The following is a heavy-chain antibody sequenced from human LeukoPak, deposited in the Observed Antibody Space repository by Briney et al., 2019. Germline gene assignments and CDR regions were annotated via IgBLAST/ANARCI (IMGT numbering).Heavy chain of an antibody. CDR3: AREGTLCRGLPADFGWSDP. V-gene: IGHV1-2*02. CDR2: INPNSGAT. CDR1: GYTFTKYY. J-gene: IGHJ5*02. Sequence: GASVKVSCKASGYTFTKYYIYWVRQAPGQGLEWMGWINPNSGATNYAKKFQGRVTMTRDTSISTAYMELSRLRSDDTAVYYCAREGTLCRGLPADFGWSDPWGQGALVTVSS. D-gene: IGHD3-10*01.